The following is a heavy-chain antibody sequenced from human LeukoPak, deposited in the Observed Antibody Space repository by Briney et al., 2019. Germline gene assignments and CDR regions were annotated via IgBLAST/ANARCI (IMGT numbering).Heavy chain of an antibody. J-gene: IGHJ4*02. CDR2: INPDGSST. CDR1: GFTFSGFW. D-gene: IGHD4-11*01. V-gene: IGHV3-74*01. Sequence: QPGGSLRLSCAASGFTFSGFWMHWVRQAPGKGLVWVSRINPDGSSTSYADSVKGRFTISRDNAKNSLYLQMNSLRAEDTAVYYCARDDYSNIDYWGQGTLVTVSS. CDR3: ARDDYSNIDY.